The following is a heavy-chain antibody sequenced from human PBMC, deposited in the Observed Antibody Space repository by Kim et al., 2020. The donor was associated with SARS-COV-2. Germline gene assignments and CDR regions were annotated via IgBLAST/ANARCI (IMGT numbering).Heavy chain of an antibody. V-gene: IGHV3-11*06. CDR3: SRDQPPGGERLFDS. D-gene: IGHD3-16*01. Sequence: YADSVKCRFSIARDSAKNSLHLQMDSLRAEDTAIYYCSRDQPPGGERLFDSWGHGVLVSVSS. J-gene: IGHJ4*01.